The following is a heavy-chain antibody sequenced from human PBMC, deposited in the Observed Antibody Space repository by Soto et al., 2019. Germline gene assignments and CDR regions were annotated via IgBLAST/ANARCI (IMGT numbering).Heavy chain of an antibody. V-gene: IGHV1-3*01. CDR3: ARDDSGFSGSHYIDYFNY. Sequence: QVQLVQSGAELKKPGASVKVSCKASGNTVPNYAIHWVRQAPGQRLEWMGWINGGNGNTYYSEHFHGRVTFTRDTSAGTVYMQLSSLTSEDTAVYCCARDDSGFSGSHYIDYFNYWGQGALVTVSS. CDR2: INGGNGNT. J-gene: IGHJ4*02. D-gene: IGHD1-26*01. CDR1: GNTVPNYA.